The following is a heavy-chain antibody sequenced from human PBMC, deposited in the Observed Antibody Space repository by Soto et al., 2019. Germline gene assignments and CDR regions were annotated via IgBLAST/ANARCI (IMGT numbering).Heavy chain of an antibody. D-gene: IGHD3-10*01. V-gene: IGHV4-34*01. CDR2: INHSGST. J-gene: IGHJ6*02. CDR3: ARALITMVRGVIITKYYYYYYGMDV. CDR1: GGSFSGYY. Sequence: PSETLSLTCAVYGGSFSGYYCSWIRQPPGKGLEWIGEINHSGSTNYNPSLKSRVTISVDTSKNQFSLKLSSVTAADTAVYYCARALITMVRGVIITKYYYYYYGMDVWGQGTTVTVSS.